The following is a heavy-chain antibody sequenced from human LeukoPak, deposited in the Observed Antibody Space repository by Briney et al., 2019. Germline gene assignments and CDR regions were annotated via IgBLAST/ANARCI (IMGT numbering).Heavy chain of an antibody. V-gene: IGHV1-18*01. Sequence: SVKASCKPSGYTFTSFVISWVRQAPGQGLEWMGWISAYNGNTNYAQKLQGRVTMTTDTSTSTAYMELRSLRSDDTAVYYCARPFYYYYYMDVWGKGTTVTVSS. CDR2: ISAYNGNT. CDR1: GYTFTSFV. CDR3: ARPFYYYYYMDV. J-gene: IGHJ6*03.